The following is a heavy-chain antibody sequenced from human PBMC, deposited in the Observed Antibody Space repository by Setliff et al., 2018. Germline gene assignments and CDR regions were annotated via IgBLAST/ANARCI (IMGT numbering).Heavy chain of an antibody. CDR1: GYSISSGYY. CDR2: IYHSGST. D-gene: IGHD3-10*01. V-gene: IGHV4-38-2*01. Sequence: SETLSLTCAVSGYSISSGYYWGWIRQPPGKGLEWIGSIYHSGSTYYNPSLKSRVTISVDTSKNQFSLKLSSVTAADTAVYYCAEAGVLWFGEFTYFDYWGRGTLVTVSS. J-gene: IGHJ4*02. CDR3: AEAGVLWFGEFTYFDY.